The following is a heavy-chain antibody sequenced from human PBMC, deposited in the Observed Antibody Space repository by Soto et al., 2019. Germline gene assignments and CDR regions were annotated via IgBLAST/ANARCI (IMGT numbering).Heavy chain of an antibody. J-gene: IGHJ4*02. CDR1: GGSISSGGYY. D-gene: IGHD1-20*01. Sequence: PSETLSLTCTVSGGSISSGGYYWSWIRQHPGKGLEWIGYIYYSGSTYYNPSLKSRVTISVDTSKNQFSLKLSSVTAADTAVYYCASGYNWNDRYFDYWGQGTLVTVSS. CDR2: IYYSGST. CDR3: ASGYNWNDRYFDY. V-gene: IGHV4-31*03.